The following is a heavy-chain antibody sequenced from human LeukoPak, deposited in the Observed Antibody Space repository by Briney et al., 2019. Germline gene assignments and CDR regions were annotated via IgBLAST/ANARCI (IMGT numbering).Heavy chain of an antibody. CDR2: ISGSGGST. J-gene: IGHJ6*03. V-gene: IGHV3-23*01. Sequence: GGSLRLSCAASGLTFSSYAMSWVRQAPGKGLEWVSAISGSGGSTYYADSVKGRFTISRDNSKNTLYLQMNSLRAEDTAVYYCAKLARGYYYYYMDVWGKGTTVTVSS. CDR3: AKLARGYYYYYMDV. CDR1: GLTFSSYA.